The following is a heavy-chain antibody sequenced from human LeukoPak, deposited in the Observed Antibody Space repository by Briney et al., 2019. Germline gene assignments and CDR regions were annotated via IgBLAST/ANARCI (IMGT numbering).Heavy chain of an antibody. D-gene: IGHD2-15*01. J-gene: IGHJ6*03. Sequence: GGSLRLSCAASGITFSSYGMSWVRQAPGKGLEWVSSISSTGGTTYYADSVKGRFTISRDNSKNTLYLQMNSLRAEDTAIYYCAKNGDRGAYCSGGSCYPYFYYYMDVWGKGTTVTISS. V-gene: IGHV3-23*01. CDR3: AKNGDRGAYCSGGSCYPYFYYYMDV. CDR1: GITFSSYG. CDR2: ISSTGGTT.